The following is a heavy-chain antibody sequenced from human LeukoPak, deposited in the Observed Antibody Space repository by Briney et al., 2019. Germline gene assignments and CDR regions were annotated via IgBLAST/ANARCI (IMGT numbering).Heavy chain of an antibody. CDR2: IYYSGST. Sequence: SETLSLTCTVSGGSISSSSYCWGWIRQPPGKGLEWIGSIYYSGSTYYNPSLKSRVTISVDTSKNQFSLKLSSVTAADTAVYYCAMIRGPFDYWGQGTLVTVSS. V-gene: IGHV4-39*07. J-gene: IGHJ4*02. CDR1: GGSISSSSYC. D-gene: IGHD3-16*01. CDR3: AMIRGPFDY.